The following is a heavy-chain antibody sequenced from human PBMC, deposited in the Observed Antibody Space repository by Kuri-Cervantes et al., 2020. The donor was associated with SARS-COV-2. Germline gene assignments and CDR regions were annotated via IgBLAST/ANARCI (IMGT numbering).Heavy chain of an antibody. CDR1: GGTFSSYA. CDR2: IIPIFGTA. D-gene: IGHD6-19*01. V-gene: IGHV1-69*13. J-gene: IGHJ4*02. Sequence: SVKVSCKATGGTFSSYAISWVRQAPGKGLEWMGGIIPIFGTANYAQKFQGRVTITADESTGTAYMELSSLRSEDTAVYCCANAVAGIRFDYWGQGTLVTVSS. CDR3: ANAVAGIRFDY.